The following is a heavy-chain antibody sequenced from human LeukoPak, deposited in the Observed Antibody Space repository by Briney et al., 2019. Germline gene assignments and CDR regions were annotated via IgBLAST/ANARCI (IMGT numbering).Heavy chain of an antibody. D-gene: IGHD3-22*01. Sequence: SVKVSCKASGGTFSSYAISWVRQAPGQGLEWMGGIIPIFGSANYAQKFQGRVTITADESTSTAYMEVSSLRSGDTAVYYCARASVRGGYYDSSGYLDYWGQGTLVTVSS. J-gene: IGHJ4*02. CDR3: ARASVRGGYYDSSGYLDY. CDR1: GGTFSSYA. V-gene: IGHV1-69*01. CDR2: IIPIFGSA.